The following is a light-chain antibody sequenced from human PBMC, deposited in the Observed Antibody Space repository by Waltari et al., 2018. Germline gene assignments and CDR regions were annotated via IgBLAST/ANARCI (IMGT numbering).Light chain of an antibody. CDR1: QNIGIY. Sequence: DIHLTQSPSSLSASVGDRIIITCRASQNIGIYLNWYQHKAGNAPKPLIFVASTLQSVVPSRISGSGSGTDFTLTISNLQPEDSATYYCQQSYTIPTFGQGTRLEI. V-gene: IGKV1-39*01. CDR2: VAS. CDR3: QQSYTIPT. J-gene: IGKJ2*01.